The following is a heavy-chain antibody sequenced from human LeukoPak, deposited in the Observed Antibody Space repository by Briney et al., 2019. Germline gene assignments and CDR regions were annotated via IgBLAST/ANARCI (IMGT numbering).Heavy chain of an antibody. CDR1: GFTFDDYT. Sequence: GSLXLXCAASGFTFDDYTMSWVRQAPGKGLEWVSGINWNGGSTVYVDSVKGRFTISRDNAKNSLYLQMNRLRAEDTALYYXXRXXXTRXGELSPDRAFDYWGQGTLVTVSS. CDR3: XRXXXTRXGELSPDRAFDY. J-gene: IGHJ4*02. CDR2: INWNGGST. V-gene: IGHV3-20*04. D-gene: IGHD3-16*02.